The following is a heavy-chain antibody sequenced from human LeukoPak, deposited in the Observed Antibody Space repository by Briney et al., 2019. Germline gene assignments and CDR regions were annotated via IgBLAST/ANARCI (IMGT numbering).Heavy chain of an antibody. CDR2: INPSGGST. CDR3: ARGGDSSGWYSSSDWFAP. Sequence: GASVKVSCKASGYTFTSYYMHWVRQAPGQGLEWMGIINPSGGSTSYAQKFQGRVTLTRHPSTRTVYMELSSLRSEDTAVYYCARGGDSSGWYSSSDWFAPWGQGTLVTVSS. J-gene: IGHJ5*02. D-gene: IGHD6-19*01. V-gene: IGHV1-46*01. CDR1: GYTFTSYY.